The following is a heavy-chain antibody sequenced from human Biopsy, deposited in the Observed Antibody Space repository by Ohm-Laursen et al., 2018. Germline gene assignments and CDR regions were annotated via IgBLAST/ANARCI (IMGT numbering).Heavy chain of an antibody. D-gene: IGHD2-15*01. CDR2: IDASGRT. V-gene: IGHV4-4*07. CDR3: ARESPVVIATTQDFYYSLDV. J-gene: IGHJ6*02. Sequence: TLSLTCGLSSGSISSYSWTWIRQPAGKGLEWIGRIDASGRTTYTSSLKSRVTITVDRSRDQFSLSLKDVTAADTAVYFCARESPVVIATTQDFYYSLDVWDQGTTVTVSS. CDR1: SGSISSYS.